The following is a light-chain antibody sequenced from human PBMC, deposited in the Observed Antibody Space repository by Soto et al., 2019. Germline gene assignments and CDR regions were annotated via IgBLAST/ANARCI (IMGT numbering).Light chain of an antibody. V-gene: IGKV1-39*01. CDR2: AAA. J-gene: IGKJ4*01. CDR1: QVISTY. Sequence: DIQMTQSPSSLSESAGDRVTITFRSSQVISTYLNGYQQKPAKAPKLLIYAAASLQSAVPSRFSGSGSGTEFTLTISSLQSEDFAVYYCQQYNNWPLLTFGGGTKVDIK. CDR3: QQYNNWPLLT.